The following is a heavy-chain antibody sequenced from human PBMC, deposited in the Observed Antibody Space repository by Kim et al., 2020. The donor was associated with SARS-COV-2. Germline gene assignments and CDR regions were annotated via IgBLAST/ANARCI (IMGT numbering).Heavy chain of an antibody. D-gene: IGHD6-13*01. CDR3: ARALSGGYSSSWYRGDNWFDA. CDR2: INHSGST. CDR1: GGSFSGYY. V-gene: IGHV4-34*01. Sequence: SETLSLTCAVYGGSFSGYYWSWIRQPPGKGLEWIGEINHSGSTNYNPSLKSRVTISVDTSKNQFSLKLSSLTAADTAVYDCARALSGGYSSSWYRGDNWFDAWGQGTPVTVSS. J-gene: IGHJ5*02.